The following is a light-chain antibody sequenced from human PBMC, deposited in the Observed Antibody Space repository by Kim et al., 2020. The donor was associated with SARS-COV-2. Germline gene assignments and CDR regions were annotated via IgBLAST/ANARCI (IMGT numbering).Light chain of an antibody. V-gene: IGLV3-21*01. Sequence: APGKTASITWSGDKLGAKSVHWYQQKPGQAPVVVIYQDSGRPSGIPERFSGSNSGNTATLTISGVEAMDEADYYCQVWDRTSDLVFGGGTQLTVL. CDR1: KLGAKS. J-gene: IGLJ2*01. CDR2: QDS. CDR3: QVWDRTSDLV.